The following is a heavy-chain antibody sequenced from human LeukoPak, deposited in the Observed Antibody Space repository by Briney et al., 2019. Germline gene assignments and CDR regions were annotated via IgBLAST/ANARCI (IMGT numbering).Heavy chain of an antibody. CDR3: ASTLVGAVARRDH. V-gene: IGHV3-7*01. Sequence: GGSLRLSCAASGFTFSSYWMSWVRQAPGKGLERVANIKQDGSEKYYVDSVKGRFTISRDNAKNSLYLQMNSLRAEDTAVYYCASTLVGAVARRDHWGQGTLVTVSS. J-gene: IGHJ4*02. CDR2: IKQDGSEK. CDR1: GFTFSSYW. D-gene: IGHD6-19*01.